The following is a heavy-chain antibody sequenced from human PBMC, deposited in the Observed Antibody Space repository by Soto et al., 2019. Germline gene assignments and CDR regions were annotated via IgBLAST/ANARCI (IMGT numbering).Heavy chain of an antibody. V-gene: IGHV3-33*03. CDR3: AAATTWNFHFPY. CDR2: IWYDGSNK. J-gene: IGHJ4*02. D-gene: IGHD1-7*01. CDR1: GFTISTHG. Sequence: QAQLVESGGGVVQPGTSLRLSCAASGFTISTHGMHWVRQAPGKGLEWLANIWYDGSNKFYAESVKGRFSISKDNSKNTIYLQMSSLRAEDTAVYYCAAATTWNFHFPYWGQGNQVTVSS.